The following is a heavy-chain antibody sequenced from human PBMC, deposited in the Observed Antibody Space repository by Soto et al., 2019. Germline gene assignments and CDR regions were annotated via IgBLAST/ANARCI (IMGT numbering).Heavy chain of an antibody. D-gene: IGHD1-26*01. Sequence: SVKGSCKASGGTFSSYAISWVRQAPAQGLEWMGGIIPIFGTANYAQKFQGRVTITADESTSTASMELSSLRSEDTAVYYCARDSIVVATDYGMDVWGQGTTVTVPS. J-gene: IGHJ6*02. CDR3: ARDSIVVATDYGMDV. CDR2: IIPIFGTA. V-gene: IGHV1-69*13. CDR1: GGTFSSYA.